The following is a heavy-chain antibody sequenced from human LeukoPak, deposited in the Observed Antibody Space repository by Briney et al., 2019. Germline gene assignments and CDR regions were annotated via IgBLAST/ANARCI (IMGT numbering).Heavy chain of an antibody. V-gene: IGHV3-30*03. CDR2: ISYDGSNK. D-gene: IGHD2-2*01. J-gene: IGHJ4*02. CDR1: GFTFSSYG. CDR3: ATYWIGPHDCSSTSCYFGFFDY. Sequence: PGRSLRLSCAASGFTFSSYGMHWVRQAPGKGLEWVAVISYDGSNKYYADSVKGRFTISRDNSKNTLYLQMNSLRAEDTAVYYCATYWIGPHDCSSTSCYFGFFDYWGQGTLVTVSS.